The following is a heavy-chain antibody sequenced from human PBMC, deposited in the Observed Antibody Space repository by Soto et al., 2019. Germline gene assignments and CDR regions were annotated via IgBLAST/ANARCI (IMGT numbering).Heavy chain of an antibody. D-gene: IGHD1-26*01. J-gene: IGHJ4*02. Sequence: AGGSLRLSCAASGFPFSSYAMTWVRQAPGKGLEWVSVISGSGGSTYYADSVKGRFTISRDNSKNTLYLQMNSLRAEDTAVYYCAREVVVGATTRYYFDYWGQGSLVTVSS. CDR1: GFPFSSYA. V-gene: IGHV3-23*01. CDR3: AREVVVGATTRYYFDY. CDR2: ISGSGGST.